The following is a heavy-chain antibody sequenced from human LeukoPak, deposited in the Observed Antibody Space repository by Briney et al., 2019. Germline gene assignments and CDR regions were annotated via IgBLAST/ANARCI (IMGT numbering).Heavy chain of an antibody. V-gene: IGHV1-46*01. CDR3: ARDNSVRDTAWWFDP. Sequence: ASVKVSCKASGDILGRHYMHWVRQAPGQGLEWMGIINPTGDATTYAQKFQGRVTMTWDMSTSTDYMELSGLTAEDTAVYFCARDNSVRDTAWWFDPWGQGTLVTVSS. J-gene: IGHJ5*02. CDR1: GDILGRHY. D-gene: IGHD3-10*01. CDR2: INPTGDAT.